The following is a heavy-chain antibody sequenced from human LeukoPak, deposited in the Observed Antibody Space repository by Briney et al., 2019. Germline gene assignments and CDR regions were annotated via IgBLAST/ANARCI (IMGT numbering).Heavy chain of an antibody. CDR1: GFTFSSYG. D-gene: IGHD5-24*01. CDR3: AKDLEMATPHGDFDY. V-gene: IGHV3-30*18. J-gene: IGHJ4*02. Sequence: PPGGSLRLSCAASGFTFSSYGMHWVRQAPGKGLEWVAVISYDGSNKYYADSVKGRFTISRDNSKNTLYLQMNSLRAEDTAVYYCAKDLEMATPHGDFDYWGQGTLVTVSS. CDR2: ISYDGSNK.